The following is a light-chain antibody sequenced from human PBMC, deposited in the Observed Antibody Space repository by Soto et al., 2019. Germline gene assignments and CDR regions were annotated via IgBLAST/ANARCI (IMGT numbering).Light chain of an antibody. CDR2: GAS. CDR1: QSVNSN. V-gene: IGKV3-15*01. J-gene: IGKJ1*01. Sequence: ESLVTQSPDPLSVSTGARATLSCRASQSVNSNLAWYQQKLGQAPRVLIYGASTRATGIPDRFSGSGSGTEFILTISSVQSEDFAVYYCQEYDTWPWTFGQGTKVDIK. CDR3: QEYDTWPWT.